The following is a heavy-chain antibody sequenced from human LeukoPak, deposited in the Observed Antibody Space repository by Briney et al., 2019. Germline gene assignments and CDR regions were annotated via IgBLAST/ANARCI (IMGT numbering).Heavy chain of an antibody. Sequence: GASVKVSCKASGYSFNSYGTSWVRQAPGQGLEWMGWISAYNGNTNYAQKLQGRVTMTTDTSTSTAYMELRSLRSDDTAVYYCARDESYVLRYFDWSNYYYYGMDVWGQGTTVTVSS. CDR1: GYSFNSYG. V-gene: IGHV1-18*01. CDR3: ARDESYVLRYFDWSNYYYYGMDV. CDR2: ISAYNGNT. J-gene: IGHJ6*02. D-gene: IGHD3-9*01.